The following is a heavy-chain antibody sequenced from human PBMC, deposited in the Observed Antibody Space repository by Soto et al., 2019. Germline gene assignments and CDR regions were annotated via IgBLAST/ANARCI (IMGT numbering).Heavy chain of an antibody. CDR1: GGTFSSCA. CDR2: IIPMFGTT. V-gene: IGHV1-69*01. J-gene: IGHJ6*02. D-gene: IGHD3-22*01. CDR3: ARLPRGQDYSENSGYLTYYSGMDV. Sequence: QVQLVQSGAEVKKPGSSVKVCCKASGGTFSSCAINWVRQAPGQGLEWMGGIIPMFGTTNYAQKFQGRVTITADESTSTAYMELSSLRSEDTAVYYCARLPRGQDYSENSGYLTYYSGMDVWGQGTTVTVYS.